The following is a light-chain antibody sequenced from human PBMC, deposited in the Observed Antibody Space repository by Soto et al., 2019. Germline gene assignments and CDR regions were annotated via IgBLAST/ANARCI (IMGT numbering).Light chain of an antibody. CDR3: QQYNNWPPLT. CDR2: GAS. CDR1: QNVSSN. V-gene: IGKV3-15*01. J-gene: IGKJ4*01. Sequence: EIVMTQSPATLSVSPGERATLYCRASQNVSSNLAWYQQKPGQAPRLLIYGASTRATGIPARFSGSGSGTEFTLTISSLQSEDFAVYYCQQYNNWPPLTFGGGTKVEIK.